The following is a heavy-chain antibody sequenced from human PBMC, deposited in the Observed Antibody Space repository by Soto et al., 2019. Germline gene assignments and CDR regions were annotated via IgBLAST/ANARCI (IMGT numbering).Heavy chain of an antibody. Sequence: PGQSLKISCQGSGYTFVNYWITCVRQMPGEGLEWMGGIQPSDSRSEYSASFQGRVTISADKSISTAYLQWNPLRTSDTARYFCARLPTAFPHWFDPWGQGTRVPVCS. J-gene: IGHJ5*02. CDR1: GYTFVNYW. V-gene: IGHV5-10-1*04. CDR2: IQPSDSRS. D-gene: IGHD2-21*01. CDR3: ARLPTAFPHWFDP.